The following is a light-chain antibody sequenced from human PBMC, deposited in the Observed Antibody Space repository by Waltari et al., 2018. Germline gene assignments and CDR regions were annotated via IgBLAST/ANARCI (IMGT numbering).Light chain of an antibody. CDR3: QQVYNAPPWT. Sequence: DIQMTQSPSSLSASVGDRVTLTCRASQSISVYLNWYQQKPGKAPQLLIYAASTLQSGVPSRFSGSGSGTDFSLTISSLQSEDFATYYCQQVYNAPPWTFGQGTKVEIK. CDR2: AAS. V-gene: IGKV1-39*01. CDR1: QSISVY. J-gene: IGKJ1*01.